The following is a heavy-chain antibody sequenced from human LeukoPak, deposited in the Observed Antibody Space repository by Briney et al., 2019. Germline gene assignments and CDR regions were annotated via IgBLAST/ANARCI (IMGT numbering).Heavy chain of an antibody. D-gene: IGHD1-1*01. V-gene: IGHV3-7*01. CDR1: GFTFSSYW. CDR2: VKQDGNEK. J-gene: IGHJ4*02. Sequence: GGSLRLSCAVSGFTFSSYWMTWVRQAPGKGLEWVASVKQDGNEKYYVDSVKGRFTISRDNAKNSLFLQMSSLRVEDTAVYYCARDTDRRNWNGLDHWGQGTLVTVSS. CDR3: ARDTDRRNWNGLDH.